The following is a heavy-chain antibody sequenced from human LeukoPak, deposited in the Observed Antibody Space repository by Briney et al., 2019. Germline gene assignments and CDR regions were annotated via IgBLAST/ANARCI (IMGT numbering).Heavy chain of an antibody. CDR2: INSDGSST. V-gene: IGHV3-74*01. J-gene: IGHJ4*02. D-gene: IGHD5-18*01. CDR1: GFTFSSYW. Sequence: GGSLRLSCAASGFTFSSYWMHWVRQVPGKGLVWVSRINSDGSSTYYADSVKGRFTISRDNAKNTLYLQINSLRAEDTAVYYCARSARDSEYTNMDYWGQGALVTVSS. CDR3: ARSARDSEYTNMDY.